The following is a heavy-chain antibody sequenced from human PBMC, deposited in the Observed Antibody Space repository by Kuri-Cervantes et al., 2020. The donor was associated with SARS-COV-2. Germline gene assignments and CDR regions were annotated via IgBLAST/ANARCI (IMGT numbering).Heavy chain of an antibody. V-gene: IGHV4-59*11. J-gene: IGHJ6*03. CDR1: GASISSHY. Sequence: GSLRLSCSVSGASISSHYRSWIRQPPGKGLEWIGFIYYTGSTNYRASLRGRLTISIDTSKNQVSLTLTSVIAADTAVYYCATNSLTDSYYNGGMDDWGKGTPVTVSS. CDR3: ATNSLTDSYYNGGMDD. CDR2: IYYTGST. D-gene: IGHD3-10*01.